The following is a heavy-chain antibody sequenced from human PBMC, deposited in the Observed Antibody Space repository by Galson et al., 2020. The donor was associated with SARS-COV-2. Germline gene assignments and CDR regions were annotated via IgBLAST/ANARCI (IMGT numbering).Heavy chain of an antibody. CDR2: ISYDGSNK. CDR1: GFTFSSYA. V-gene: IGHV3-30*01. CDR3: ARDNSLLWFGELLFSWFDP. Sequence: GGSLRLSCPASGFTFSSYAMHWVRQAPGKGLEWEAVISYDGSNKYYADSVKGRFTISRDNSKNTLYLQMNSLRAEDTAVYYCARDNSLLWFGELLFSWFDPWGQGTLVTVSS. J-gene: IGHJ5*02. D-gene: IGHD3-10*01.